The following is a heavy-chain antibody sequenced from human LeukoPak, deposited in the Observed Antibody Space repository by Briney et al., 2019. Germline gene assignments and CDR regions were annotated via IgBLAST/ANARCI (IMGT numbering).Heavy chain of an antibody. Sequence: PSETLSLTCPVPGGSLSSGSYFWSWIRPPAGKGLEWIGRIYTSGSTNYNPSLKSRVTISVDTSKNQFSLKLSSVTAADTAVYYCAGGVRDGYNPRWGQGTLVTVSS. J-gene: IGHJ4*02. CDR2: IYTSGST. CDR3: AGGVRDGYNPR. CDR1: GGSLSSGSYF. D-gene: IGHD5-24*01. V-gene: IGHV4-61*02.